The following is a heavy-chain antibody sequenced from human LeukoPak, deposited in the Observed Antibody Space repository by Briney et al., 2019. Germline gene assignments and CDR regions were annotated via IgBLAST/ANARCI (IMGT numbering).Heavy chain of an antibody. J-gene: IGHJ4*02. CDR1: GFTVSSNS. CDR2: IYSDNT. CDR3: AKATGTTVYLPEDY. Sequence: GGSLRLSCTVSGFTVSSNSMSWVRQAPGKGLEWVSFIYSDNTHYSDSVKGRFTISRDNSKNTLSLQMSSLRVEDTAVYYCAKATGTTVYLPEDYWGQGTLVTVSS. V-gene: IGHV3-53*01. D-gene: IGHD2/OR15-2a*01.